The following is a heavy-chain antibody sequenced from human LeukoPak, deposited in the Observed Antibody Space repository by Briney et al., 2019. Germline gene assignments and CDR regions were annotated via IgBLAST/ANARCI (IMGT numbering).Heavy chain of an antibody. CDR1: GDSISSRSYY. D-gene: IGHD2-15*01. CDR3: VRCSGWTLDY. V-gene: IGHV4-39*01. J-gene: IGHJ4*02. CDR2: VYYSGDT. Sequence: SETLSLTCTVSGDSISSRSYYWGWIRQPPGKGLEWIGNVYYSGDTYCNPSLKSRVTISVDTSKNQFSLKLSSVTAADTAVYYCVRCSGWTLDYWGQGTLVTVSS.